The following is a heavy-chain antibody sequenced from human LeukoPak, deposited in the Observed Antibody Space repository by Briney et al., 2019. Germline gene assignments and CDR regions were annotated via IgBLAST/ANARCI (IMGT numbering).Heavy chain of an antibody. Sequence: PGGSLRLSCAASGFTFSSYGMHWVRQAPGKGLEWVAVISYDGSNKYYADSVKGRFTISRDNSKNTLYLQMNSLRAEDTAVYYCAKERPEFWFDPWGQGTLVTVSS. CDR2: ISYDGSNK. J-gene: IGHJ5*02. D-gene: IGHD3-10*01. CDR3: AKERPEFWFDP. V-gene: IGHV3-30*18. CDR1: GFTFSSYG.